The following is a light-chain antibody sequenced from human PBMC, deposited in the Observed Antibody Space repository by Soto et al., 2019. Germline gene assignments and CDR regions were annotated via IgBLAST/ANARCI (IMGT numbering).Light chain of an antibody. CDR3: CSYAGSRLV. V-gene: IGLV2-23*02. CDR1: SSDVGRYNL. CDR2: EVS. J-gene: IGLJ2*01. Sequence: QSVLTQPASVSGSPGQSITISCTGTSSDVGRYNLVSWYQQHPGKAPKLMIYEVSKRPSGVSNRFSGSKSGNTASLTISGLQAEDEADYYCCSYAGSRLVFGGGTKLTVL.